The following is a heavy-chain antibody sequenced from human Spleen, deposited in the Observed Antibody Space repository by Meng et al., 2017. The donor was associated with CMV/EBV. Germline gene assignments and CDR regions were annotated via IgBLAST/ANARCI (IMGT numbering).Heavy chain of an antibody. V-gene: IGHV3-21*01. CDR2: ISSSSTYI. CDR1: GFTFSSYS. CDR3: ARDQLPYFYFQH. J-gene: IGHJ1*01. Sequence: GGSLRLSCGASGFTFSSYSMNWVRQAPGKGLEWVSSISSSSTYIYYADSVKGRFTISRDNAKNSLYLQMNSLRAEDTAVYFCARDQLPYFYFQHWGQGTLVTVSS. D-gene: IGHD6-6*01.